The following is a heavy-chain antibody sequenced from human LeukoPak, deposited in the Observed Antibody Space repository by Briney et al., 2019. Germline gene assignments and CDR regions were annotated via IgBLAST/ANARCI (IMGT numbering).Heavy chain of an antibody. CDR3: AREGPTMWTFNFDC. Sequence: GGSLRLSCVASGSTFRSYSMNWVRQAPGKGLEWVSYISSGSNTMYYAESVKGRFTISRDNAKNSLYLQMNSLRAEDTAVYYCAREGPTMWTFNFDCWGQGTLVTVSS. CDR1: GSTFRSYS. CDR2: ISSGSNTM. J-gene: IGHJ4*02. V-gene: IGHV3-48*01. D-gene: IGHD3-10*02.